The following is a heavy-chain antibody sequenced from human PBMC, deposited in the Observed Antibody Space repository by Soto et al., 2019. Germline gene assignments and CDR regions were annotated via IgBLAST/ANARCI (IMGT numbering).Heavy chain of an antibody. CDR1: GYTFTSYD. J-gene: IGHJ4*02. D-gene: IGHD4-4*01. V-gene: IGHV1-8*01. CDR2: MNPNSGNT. Sequence: QVQLVQSGAEVKKPGASVKVSCKASGYTFTSYDINWVRQATGQGLEWMGWMNPNSGNTGYAQKYKGRVTMTRNTSISTAYMELSSLRSEDTAVYYCARGEGYDYSNANDYWGQGTLVTVSS. CDR3: ARGEGYDYSNANDY.